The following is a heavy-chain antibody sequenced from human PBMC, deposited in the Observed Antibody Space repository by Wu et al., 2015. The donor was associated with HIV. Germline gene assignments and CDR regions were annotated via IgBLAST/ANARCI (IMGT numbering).Heavy chain of an antibody. D-gene: IGHD2-21*01. Sequence: QVQLVQSGAEVKKPGSSVKVSCKPSGGTFNNYAISWVRQAPGQGLEWMGGIIPIFGTTNYAQRFQDRLTITTDESTTTAYMELSSLTSEDTAVYFCARDSLDCGDISCPHNYYYYMDVWGKGTTVTVSS. CDR2: IIPIFGTT. V-gene: IGHV1-69*05. J-gene: IGHJ6*03. CDR1: GGTFNNYA. CDR3: ARDSLDCGDISCPHNYYYYMDV.